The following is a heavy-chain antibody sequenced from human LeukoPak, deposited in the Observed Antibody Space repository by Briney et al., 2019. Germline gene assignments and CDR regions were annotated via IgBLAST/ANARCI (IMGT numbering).Heavy chain of an antibody. J-gene: IGHJ5*02. D-gene: IGHD3-10*01. CDR1: GFTFSSYG. CDR3: AREGYYYGSGSYFVGHPHYNWFDP. V-gene: IGHV3-33*01. CDR2: IWYDGSNK. Sequence: GGSLRLSCAASGFTFSSYGMHWVRQAPGKGLEWVAVIWYDGSNKYYADSVKGRFTISRDNSKNTLYLQMNSLRAEDTAVYYCAREGYYYGSGSYFVGHPHYNWFDPWGQGTLVTVSS.